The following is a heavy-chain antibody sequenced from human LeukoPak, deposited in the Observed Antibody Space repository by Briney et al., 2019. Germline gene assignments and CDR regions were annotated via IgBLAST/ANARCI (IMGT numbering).Heavy chain of an antibody. Sequence: ASVKISCKASGYTFTNYAIHWVRQAPGQRLEWMGWINAGYSNTKYSQKFQGRVTITMDTSASTAYMELSSLRSEDTAVYYCARDMGRSGSFSYWGQGTLITVSS. CDR2: INAGYSNT. CDR1: GYTFTNYA. V-gene: IGHV1-3*01. D-gene: IGHD3-10*01. J-gene: IGHJ4*02. CDR3: ARDMGRSGSFSY.